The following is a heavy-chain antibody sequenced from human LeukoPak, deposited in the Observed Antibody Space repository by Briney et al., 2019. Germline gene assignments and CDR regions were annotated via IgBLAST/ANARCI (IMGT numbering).Heavy chain of an antibody. J-gene: IGHJ5*02. Sequence: SETLSHTCTVSGGSISSSSYYWGWIRQPPGKGLEWIGSIYYSGSTYYNPSLKSRVTISVDTSKNQFSLKLSSVTAADTAVYYCARRLGYCSSTSCYSNWFDPWGQGTLVTVSS. CDR3: ARRLGYCSSTSCYSNWFDP. CDR2: IYYSGST. D-gene: IGHD2-2*01. CDR1: GGSISSSSYY. V-gene: IGHV4-39*01.